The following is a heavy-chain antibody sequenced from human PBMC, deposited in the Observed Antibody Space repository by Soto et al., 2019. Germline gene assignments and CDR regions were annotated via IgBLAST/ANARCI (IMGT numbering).Heavy chain of an antibody. J-gene: IGHJ4*02. CDR1: GYTFSSYG. D-gene: IGHD3-22*01. Sequence: ASVKVSCKASGYTFSSYGISWVRQAPGQGLEWMGWISSYNGNTNYAQNLQGRVTMTTDTSTSTAYMELRSLRSDDTAVYYRARVPKYYYDSSGYSTFDYWGQGTLVTVSS. CDR2: ISSYNGNT. CDR3: ARVPKYYYDSSGYSTFDY. V-gene: IGHV1-18*01.